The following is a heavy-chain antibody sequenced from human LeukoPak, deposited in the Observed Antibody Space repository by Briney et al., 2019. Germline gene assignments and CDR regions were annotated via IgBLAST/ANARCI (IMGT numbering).Heavy chain of an antibody. D-gene: IGHD6-19*01. V-gene: IGHV4-59*01. J-gene: IGHJ4*02. CDR3: ARAIAVAGTFAFDY. CDR1: GGSISSYY. CDR2: IYYSGST. Sequence: PSETLSLTCTVSGGSISSYYWSWIRLPPGKGLEWIGYIYYSGSTNYNPSLKSRVTVSVDTSKNRFSLKLSSVTAVDTAVYYCARAIAVAGTFAFDYWGQGTLVTVSS.